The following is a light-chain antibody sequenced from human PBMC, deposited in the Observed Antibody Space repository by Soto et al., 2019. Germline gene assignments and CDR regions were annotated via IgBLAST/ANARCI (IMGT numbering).Light chain of an antibody. V-gene: IGKV3-15*01. CDR1: QSVSSN. Sequence: EIVMTQSPATLSVSPGERATLSCRASQSVSSNLACYQQKPGQAPRLLIYGASTRATGIPARFSGSGSGTEFTLTISSLQSEDVAVYYCQQYNNWPPVTFGGGTKVEIK. CDR3: QQYNNWPPVT. CDR2: GAS. J-gene: IGKJ4*01.